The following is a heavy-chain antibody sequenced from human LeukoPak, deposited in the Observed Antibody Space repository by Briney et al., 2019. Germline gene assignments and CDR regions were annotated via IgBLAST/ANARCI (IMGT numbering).Heavy chain of an antibody. D-gene: IGHD5-24*01. CDR2: ITSDSRTI. CDR3: ASPQYYFDY. V-gene: IGHV3-48*04. Sequence: GGSLRLSCAASGFTFSIYSMNWVRQAPGKGLEWLSYITSDSRTIYYADSVRGRFTISRDNAKNSLYLQMNSLRAEDTAVYYCASPQYYFDYWGQGTLVTVSS. CDR1: GFTFSIYS. J-gene: IGHJ4*02.